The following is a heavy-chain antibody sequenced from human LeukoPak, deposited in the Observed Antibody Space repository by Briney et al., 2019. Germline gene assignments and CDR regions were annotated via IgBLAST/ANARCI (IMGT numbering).Heavy chain of an antibody. CDR1: GFTFSSCA. Sequence: GGSLRLSCAASGFTFSSCAMSWVRQAPGKGLEWVSAISGSGGSTYYADSVKGRFTISRDNSKNTLYLQMNSLRAEDTAVYYCAKDLSPNYGGNSGFDYWGQGTLVTVSS. CDR3: AKDLSPNYGGNSGFDY. CDR2: ISGSGGST. D-gene: IGHD4-23*01. V-gene: IGHV3-23*01. J-gene: IGHJ4*02.